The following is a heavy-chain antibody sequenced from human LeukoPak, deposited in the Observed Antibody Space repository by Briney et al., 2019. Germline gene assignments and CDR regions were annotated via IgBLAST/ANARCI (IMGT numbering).Heavy chain of an antibody. V-gene: IGHV1-2*02. CDR1: GYTFTGYY. D-gene: IGHD6-6*01. CDR3: ARDQESIAARWSGNWFDP. Sequence: ASVKVSCKASGYTFTGYYMHWVRQAPGQGLEWMGWINPNSGGTNYAQKFQGRVTMTRDTSISTAYMELSRLRSDDTAVYYCARDQESIAARWSGNWFDPWGQGTLVTVSS. CDR2: INPNSGGT. J-gene: IGHJ5*02.